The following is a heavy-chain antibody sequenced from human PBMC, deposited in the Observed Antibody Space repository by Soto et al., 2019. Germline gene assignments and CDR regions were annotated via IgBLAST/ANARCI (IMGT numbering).Heavy chain of an antibody. CDR1: GGSISSSSYY. J-gene: IGHJ6*03. D-gene: IGHD2-15*01. CDR3: VAGGDCSGGSCYAYYYYIDV. CDR2: IYYSGST. Sequence: QLQLQESGPGLVKPSETLSLTCTVSGGSISSSSYYWGWIRQPPGKGLEWIGGIYYSGSTYYNPSLKSRVTIPVDTSKNQFSLELSSVTAADTAVYYCVAGGDCSGGSCYAYYYYIDVWGKGTTVTVSS. V-gene: IGHV4-39*01.